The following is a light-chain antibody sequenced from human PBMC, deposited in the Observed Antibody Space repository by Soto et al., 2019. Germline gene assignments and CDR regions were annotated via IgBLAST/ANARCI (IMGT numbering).Light chain of an antibody. Sequence: QSALTQPASVSGSLGQSITISCTGTSSDVGGYNYASWYQQHPGKAPKLMIYDVSNRPSGVSNRFSGSKSGNTASLTVSGLQAEDEADYYCNSFTSSGSSVFGTGTKVTVL. CDR2: DVS. J-gene: IGLJ1*01. V-gene: IGLV2-14*01. CDR1: SSDVGGYNY. CDR3: NSFTSSGSSV.